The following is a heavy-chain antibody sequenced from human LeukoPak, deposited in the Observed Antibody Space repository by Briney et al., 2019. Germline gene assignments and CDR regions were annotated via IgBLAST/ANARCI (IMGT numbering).Heavy chain of an antibody. CDR2: INHSGST. V-gene: IGHV4-34*01. D-gene: IGHD3-22*01. CDR3: ARPARGGYYDSSGYQFDY. J-gene: IGHJ4*02. CDR1: GGSFSGYY. Sequence: SETLSLTCAVYGGSFSGYYWSWIRQPPGKGLEWIGEINHSGSTNYNPSLKSRVTISVDTSKNQFSLKLSSMTAADTAVYYCARPARGGYYDSSGYQFDYWGQGTLVTVSS.